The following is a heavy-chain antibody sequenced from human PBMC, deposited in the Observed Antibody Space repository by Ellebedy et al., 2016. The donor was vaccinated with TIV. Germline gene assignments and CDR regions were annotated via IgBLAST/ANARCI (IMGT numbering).Heavy chain of an antibody. CDR3: ARGMTTVNP. Sequence: MHSETLSLTCTVSGDSISSYYWSWIRQPPGKGLEWIGYITYSGSTNYSPSLKSRVTISLDTSKNQVSLKLNSVTAADTALYYCARGMTTVNPWGQGTLVTVSS. V-gene: IGHV4-59*01. CDR1: GDSISSYY. CDR2: ITYSGST. D-gene: IGHD4-17*01. J-gene: IGHJ5*02.